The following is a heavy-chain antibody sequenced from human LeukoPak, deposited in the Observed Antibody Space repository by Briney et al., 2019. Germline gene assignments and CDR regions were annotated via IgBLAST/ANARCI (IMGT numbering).Heavy chain of an antibody. CDR3: ASGPGYSSSWYDY. J-gene: IGHJ4*02. V-gene: IGHV4-34*01. Sequence: SETLSLTCAVYGGSFSGYYWSWIRQPPGKGLEWIGEINHSGSTNYNPSLKSRVTISVDTSKNQFSLKLSSVTAADTAVYYCASGPGYSSSWYDYWGQGTLLTVSS. D-gene: IGHD6-13*01. CDR2: INHSGST. CDR1: GGSFSGYY.